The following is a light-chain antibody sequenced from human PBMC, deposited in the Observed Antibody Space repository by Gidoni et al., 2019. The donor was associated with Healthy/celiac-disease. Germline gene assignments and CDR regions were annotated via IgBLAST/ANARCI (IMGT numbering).Light chain of an antibody. J-gene: IGKJ2*01. Sequence: DIQLTQSPSFLSASVGDRVTITCRASQGIRSYLAWYQQKQGKAPKLLIYAASTLQSGVPSRFSGSGSGTEFTLTISSLQPEDFATYYCQQLNSYPPMYTFGQGTKLEIK. V-gene: IGKV1-9*01. CDR3: QQLNSYPPMYT. CDR1: QGIRSY. CDR2: AAS.